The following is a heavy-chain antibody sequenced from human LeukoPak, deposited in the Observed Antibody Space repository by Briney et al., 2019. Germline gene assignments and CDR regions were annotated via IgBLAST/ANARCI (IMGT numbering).Heavy chain of an antibody. CDR3: ASGSYGSGFYYFYYMDV. V-gene: IGHV3-48*01. D-gene: IGHD3-10*01. J-gene: IGHJ6*03. CDR2: ISSSSSTI. Sequence: GGSLRLSCAASGFTFSSYSMNWVRQAPGKGLEWVSYISSSSSTIYCADSVKGRFTISRDNAKNSLYLQMNSLRAEDTAVYYCASGSYGSGFYYFYYMDVWGKGTTVTVSS. CDR1: GFTFSSYS.